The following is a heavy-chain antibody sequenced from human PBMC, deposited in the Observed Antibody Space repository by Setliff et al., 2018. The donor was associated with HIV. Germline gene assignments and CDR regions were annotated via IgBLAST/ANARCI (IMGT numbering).Heavy chain of an antibody. J-gene: IGHJ1*01. D-gene: IGHD2-2*01. V-gene: IGHV4-31*02. Sequence: SETLSLTCTVSGVSVSSGGYYWSWIRQHPGKGLEWIGYVYYTGTSYFNPSLKSRITISVDTSMNHFSLKLGFVTAADTAVYYCARGESTTWDLAEYFQHWGHGTQVTVSS. CDR1: GVSVSSGGYY. CDR2: VYYTGTS. CDR3: ARGESTTWDLAEYFQH.